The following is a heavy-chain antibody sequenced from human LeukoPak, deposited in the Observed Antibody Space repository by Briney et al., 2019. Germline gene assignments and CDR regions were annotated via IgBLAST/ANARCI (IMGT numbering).Heavy chain of an antibody. V-gene: IGHV1-69*05. J-gene: IGHJ5*02. Sequence: SVKVSCKASGDTFSSYAISWVRQAPGQGLEWMGGIIPIFGTANYAQKFQGRVTITTDESTSTAYMELSSLRSEDTAVYYCARSLLGGRNWFDPWGQGTLVTVSS. D-gene: IGHD3-16*01. CDR3: ARSLLGGRNWFDP. CDR1: GDTFSSYA. CDR2: IIPIFGTA.